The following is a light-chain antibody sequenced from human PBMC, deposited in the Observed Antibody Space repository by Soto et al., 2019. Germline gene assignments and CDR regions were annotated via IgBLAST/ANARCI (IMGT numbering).Light chain of an antibody. CDR1: QSVSSSY. CDR2: GAS. CDR3: QQYGSSQGFT. J-gene: IGKJ3*01. Sequence: EIVLTQSPGTLSLSPGERATLSCRASQSVSSSYLAWYQQKPGQAPRLLIYGASSRATGIPDRFSGSGSVTDFTLTISRLEPEDFAVYYCQQYGSSQGFTFGPGTKVDIK. V-gene: IGKV3-20*01.